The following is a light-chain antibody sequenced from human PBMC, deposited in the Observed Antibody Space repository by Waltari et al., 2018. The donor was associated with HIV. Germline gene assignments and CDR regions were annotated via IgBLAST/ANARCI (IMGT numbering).Light chain of an antibody. CDR2: EVT. Sequence: QSALTQPASVSGSPGQAITLSCPGTSSDIGISNVVSWYQLHPGTAPKLMIYEVTKRPSGVSTRFSGSKSGNTASLTISGLQAEDEADYLCSSYAGSTTLIFGGGTKLTVL. J-gene: IGLJ2*01. CDR1: SSDIGISNV. V-gene: IGLV2-23*02. CDR3: SSYAGSTTLI.